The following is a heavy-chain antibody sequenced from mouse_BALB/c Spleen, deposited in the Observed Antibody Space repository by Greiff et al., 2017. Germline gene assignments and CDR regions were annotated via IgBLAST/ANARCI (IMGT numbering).Heavy chain of an antibody. D-gene: IGHD1-1*01. J-gene: IGHJ4*01. Sequence: VHVKQSGAELVKPGASVKLSCTASGFNIKDTYMHWVKQRPEQGLEWIGRIDPANGNTKYDPKFQGKATITADTSSNTAYLQLSSLTSEDTAVYYCARGDYYGSSPMDYWGQGTSVTVSS. CDR3: ARGDYYGSSPMDY. CDR2: IDPANGNT. CDR1: GFNIKDTY. V-gene: IGHV14-3*02.